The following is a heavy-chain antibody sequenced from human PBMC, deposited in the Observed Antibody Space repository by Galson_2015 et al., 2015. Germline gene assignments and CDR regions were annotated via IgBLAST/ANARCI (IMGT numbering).Heavy chain of an antibody. CDR3: ARDLYYSTKNHNAYYYYYGMDV. Sequence: SLRLSCAASGFTFSSYAMHWVRQAPGKGLEWVAVISYDGSNKYYADSVKGRFTISRDNSKNTLYLQMNSLRAEDTAVYYCARDLYYSTKNHNAYYYYYGMDVWGQGTTVTVSS. V-gene: IGHV3-30-3*01. D-gene: IGHD3-10*01. CDR2: ISYDGSNK. J-gene: IGHJ6*02. CDR1: GFTFSSYA.